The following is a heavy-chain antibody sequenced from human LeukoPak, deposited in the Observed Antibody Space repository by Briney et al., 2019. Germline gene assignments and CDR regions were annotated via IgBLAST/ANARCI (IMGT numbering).Heavy chain of an antibody. Sequence: GGSLRLSCAASGFTFSDAWMSWVRQAPGKGLEWVGRIKSNADGGTTDYAAPVKGRFIILRDDSENTLYLQMNSLKTEDTAVYYCSTDDGYFDYWGQGTLV. J-gene: IGHJ4*02. CDR3: STDDGYFDY. CDR2: IKSNADGGTT. CDR1: GFTFSDAW. V-gene: IGHV3-15*01.